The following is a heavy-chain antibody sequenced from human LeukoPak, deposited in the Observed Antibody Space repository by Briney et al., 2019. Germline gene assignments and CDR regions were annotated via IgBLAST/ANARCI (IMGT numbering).Heavy chain of an antibody. J-gene: IGHJ4*02. Sequence: GGSLRLSCAASGFTFSSYGMHWVRQAPGKGLAWVAVISYDGSNKYYADSVKGRFTISRDDSKNTLYLQMNSPRAEDTAVYYCAKSMTTVTTIDYWGQGTLVTVSS. CDR2: ISYDGSNK. CDR3: AKSMTTVTTIDY. V-gene: IGHV3-30*18. CDR1: GFTFSSYG. D-gene: IGHD4-17*01.